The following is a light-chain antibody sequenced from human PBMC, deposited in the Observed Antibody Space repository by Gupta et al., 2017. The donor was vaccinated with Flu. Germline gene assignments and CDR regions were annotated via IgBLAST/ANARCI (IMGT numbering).Light chain of an antibody. CDR3: SSYTTDSTWV. Sequence: QSALTQPASVSGSPGQSITISCTGTRSDIEIYNYVSWYQQHPGKAPKVMIYEVTNRPTGGSTRFSGAKAGNTASLTISGLQAEDEAEYYGSSYTTDSTWVFGGGTRRTVL. CDR1: RSDIEIYNY. J-gene: IGLJ3*02. CDR2: EVT. V-gene: IGLV2-14*01.